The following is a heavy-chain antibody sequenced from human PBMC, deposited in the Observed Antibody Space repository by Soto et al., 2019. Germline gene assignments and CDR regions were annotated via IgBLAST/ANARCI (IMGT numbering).Heavy chain of an antibody. CDR2: IKQDGSEK. D-gene: IGHD6-13*01. CDR3: ATAAGYSSSWTRWLGMDV. V-gene: IGHV3-7*01. Sequence: GGSLRLSCAASGFTFSSYWMSWVRQAPGKGLERVANIKQDGSEKYYVDSVKGRFTISRDNAKTSLYLQMNSLRAEDTAVSYCATAAGYSSSWTRWLGMDVWGQGTTVTVSS. CDR1: GFTFSSYW. J-gene: IGHJ6*02.